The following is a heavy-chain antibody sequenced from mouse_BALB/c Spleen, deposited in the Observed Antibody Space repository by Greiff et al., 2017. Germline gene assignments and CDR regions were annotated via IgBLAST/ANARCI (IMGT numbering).Heavy chain of an antibody. Sequence: ESGPGLVKPSQSLSLTCTVTGYSITSDYAWNWIRQFPGNKLEWMGYISYSGSTSYNPSLKSRISITRDTSKNQFFLQLNSVTTEDTATYYCAVYGSSTGFAYWGQGTLVTVSA. V-gene: IGHV3-2*02. CDR3: AVYGSSTGFAY. CDR1: GYSITSDYA. J-gene: IGHJ3*01. CDR2: ISYSGST. D-gene: IGHD1-1*01.